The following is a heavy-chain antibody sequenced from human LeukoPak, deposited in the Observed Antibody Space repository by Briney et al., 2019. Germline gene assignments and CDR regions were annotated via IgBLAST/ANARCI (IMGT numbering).Heavy chain of an antibody. CDR1: GFTFSRYW. J-gene: IGHJ3*02. D-gene: IGHD2-15*01. CDR3: AREFCSGANCYPMGAFDM. CDR2: IKQDGSEK. Sequence: GGSLRFYCAASGFTFSRYWMSWVRQAPGKGLEWVTNIKQDGSEKYSVDYVKGRFSISRESAKYSVYLQMNSMRGEDTAVYYCAREFCSGANCYPMGAFDMWGQGTMVTVSS. V-gene: IGHV3-7*01.